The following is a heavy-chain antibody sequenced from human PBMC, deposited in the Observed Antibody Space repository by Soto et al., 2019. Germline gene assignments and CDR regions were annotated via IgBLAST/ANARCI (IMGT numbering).Heavy chain of an antibody. Sequence: QVQLVESGGGVVQPGRSLRLSCAASGFTFSSYGMHWVRQAPGKGLEWVAVISYDGSNKYYADSVKGRFAISRDNSKNTLYQQMNSLRAEDTAVYYCAKGSGIFGVVILLGAFDIWGQGTMVTVSS. CDR1: GFTFSSYG. V-gene: IGHV3-30*18. CDR2: ISYDGSNK. CDR3: AKGSGIFGVVILLGAFDI. J-gene: IGHJ3*02. D-gene: IGHD3-3*01.